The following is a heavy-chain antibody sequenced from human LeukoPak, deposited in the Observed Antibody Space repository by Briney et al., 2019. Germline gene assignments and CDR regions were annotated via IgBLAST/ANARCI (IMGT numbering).Heavy chain of an antibody. Sequence: ASVKVSCKASGYTFTSYGISWVRQAPGQGLEWMGWISAYNGNTNYAQKFQGRVTITRNTSISTAYMELSSLRSEDTAVYYCARVEVTAGYYPHYYYYYMDVWGKGTTVTVSS. J-gene: IGHJ6*03. CDR2: ISAYNGNT. D-gene: IGHD3-22*01. CDR1: GYTFTSYG. CDR3: ARVEVTAGYYPHYYYYYMDV. V-gene: IGHV1-18*01.